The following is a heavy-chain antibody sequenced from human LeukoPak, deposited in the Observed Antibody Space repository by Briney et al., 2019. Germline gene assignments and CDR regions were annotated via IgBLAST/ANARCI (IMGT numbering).Heavy chain of an antibody. J-gene: IGHJ5*02. D-gene: IGHD2-2*01. V-gene: IGHV1-18*01. CDR2: ISAYSGNT. Sequence: ASVKVSCKASGYTFTSYGISWVRQAPGQGLEWMGWISAYSGNTNYAQKLQGRVTMTTDTSTSTAYMELRSLRSDDTAVYYCARGGIVVVPAASLRFDPWGQGTLVTVSS. CDR1: GYTFTSYG. CDR3: ARGGIVVVPAASLRFDP.